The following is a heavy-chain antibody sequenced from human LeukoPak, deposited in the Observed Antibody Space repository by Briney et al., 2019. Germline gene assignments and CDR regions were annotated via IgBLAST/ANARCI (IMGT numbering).Heavy chain of an antibody. CDR2: IWYDGSNK. V-gene: IGHV3-33*01. J-gene: IGHJ3*02. D-gene: IGHD3-22*01. CDR1: GFTFSSYG. CDR3: ARFSQYDSNAFDI. Sequence: GGSLRLSCAASGFTFSSYGMHWVRQAPGKGLEWVAVIWYDGSNKYYADSVKGRFTISRDNSKNTLYLQMNSLRAEDTAVYYCARFSQYDSNAFDIWGQGTMVTVSS.